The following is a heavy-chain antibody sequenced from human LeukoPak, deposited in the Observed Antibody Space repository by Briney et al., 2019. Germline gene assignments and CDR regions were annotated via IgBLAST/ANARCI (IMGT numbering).Heavy chain of an antibody. D-gene: IGHD3-3*01. CDR3: AKDTDDLYYYGMDV. Sequence: GGSLRLSCAASGFTFGDYAMHWVRQAPGKGLEWVSGISWNSGSIGYADSVKGRFTISRDNAKNSLYLQMNSLRAEDTALYYCAKDTDDLYYYGMDVWGQGTTVTVSS. V-gene: IGHV3-9*01. CDR1: GFTFGDYA. CDR2: ISWNSGSI. J-gene: IGHJ6*02.